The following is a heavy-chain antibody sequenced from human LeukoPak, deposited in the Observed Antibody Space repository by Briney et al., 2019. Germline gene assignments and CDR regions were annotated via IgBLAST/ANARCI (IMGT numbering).Heavy chain of an antibody. CDR1: GGSISSYY. D-gene: IGHD6-13*01. J-gene: IGHJ5*02. V-gene: IGHV4-4*07. Sequence: SETLSLTCTVSGGSISSYYWSWIRQPAGKGLEWIGRIYTSGSTNYNPSLKSRVTISVDTSKNQFSLNLSSVTAADTAVYYCARWYRRRGWFDPWGQGTLVTVSS. CDR2: IYTSGST. CDR3: ARWYRRRGWFDP.